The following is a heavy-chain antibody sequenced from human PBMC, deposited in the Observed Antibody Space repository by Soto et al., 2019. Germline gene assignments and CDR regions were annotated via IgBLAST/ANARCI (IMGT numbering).Heavy chain of an antibody. D-gene: IGHD3-22*01. CDR1: GGSISNNY. Sequence: SETLSLTCRVSGGSISNNYLSWIRQPPGKRLEWIGYIYYSGSTNYNPSLESRVTVSVDRSRNQFSLELRSVTAADTAVYYCARVDGYFFFFDNWGQGTQVTVSS. CDR2: IYYSGST. J-gene: IGHJ4*02. V-gene: IGHV4-59*01. CDR3: ARVDGYFFFFDN.